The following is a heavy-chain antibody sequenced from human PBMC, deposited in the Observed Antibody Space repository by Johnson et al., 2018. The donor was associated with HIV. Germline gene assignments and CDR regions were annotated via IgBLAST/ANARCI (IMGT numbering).Heavy chain of an antibody. CDR3: ARTISSYQGAFDI. CDR1: GFSFSRYW. Sequence: MQLVESGGGLVQPGGSLRLSCAASGFSFSRYWMSWVRQAPGKGLEWVANIKQDGSEKYYVDSVKGRFTISRDNAKNSLYLQMNSLRAEDTAVYYCARTISSYQGAFDIWGQGTMVTVSS. J-gene: IGHJ3*02. V-gene: IGHV3-7*01. CDR2: IKQDGSEK. D-gene: IGHD1-26*01.